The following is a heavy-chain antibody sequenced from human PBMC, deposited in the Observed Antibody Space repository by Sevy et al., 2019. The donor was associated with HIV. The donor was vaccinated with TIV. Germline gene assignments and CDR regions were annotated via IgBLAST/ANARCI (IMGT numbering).Heavy chain of an antibody. CDR2: IKQDGSDK. CDR1: GFTLSNYW. Sequence: GGSLRLSCAASGFTLSNYWMSWVRQAPGKGLEWVANIKQDGSDKYYVDSVKGRFTITRDNAKNSLYLQMNSMRAEDTAVYYCARDLYSGSYYENYWGQGTLVTVSS. V-gene: IGHV3-7*01. D-gene: IGHD1-26*01. J-gene: IGHJ4*02. CDR3: ARDLYSGSYYENY.